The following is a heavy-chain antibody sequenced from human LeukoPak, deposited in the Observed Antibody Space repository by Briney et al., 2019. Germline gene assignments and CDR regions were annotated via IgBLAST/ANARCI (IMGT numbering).Heavy chain of an antibody. CDR2: ISGSGGST. CDR1: GFTLSGYW. CDR3: AKPDQRSYYDY. Sequence: GGSLRLSCAASGFTLSGYWMSWVRQLPGKGLEWVSAISGSGGSTYYADSVKGRFTISRDNSKNTLYLQMNSLRAEDTAVYYCAKPDQRSYYDYWGQGTLVTVSS. V-gene: IGHV3-23*01. J-gene: IGHJ4*02.